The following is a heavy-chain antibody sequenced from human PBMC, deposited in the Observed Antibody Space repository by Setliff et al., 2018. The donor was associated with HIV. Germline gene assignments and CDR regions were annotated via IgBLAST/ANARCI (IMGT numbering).Heavy chain of an antibody. CDR2: IHTNRGT. Sequence: SETLSLTCTVSGSSISGYYWSWIRRSPGKGLEWIGYIHTNRGTKTNLSLKTRATVSLDTSKNQFFLRLTSVTATDTAIYYCARHPREEPERNYKFDSWGQGTLVTVSS. V-gene: IGHV4-4*09. J-gene: IGHJ4*02. D-gene: IGHD1-7*01. CDR3: ARHPREEPERNYKFDS. CDR1: GSSISGYY.